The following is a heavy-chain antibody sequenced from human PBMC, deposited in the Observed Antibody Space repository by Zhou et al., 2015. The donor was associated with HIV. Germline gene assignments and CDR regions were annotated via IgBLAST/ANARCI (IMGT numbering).Heavy chain of an antibody. CDR1: GGTFSSYA. CDR3: ARGPSRSYGDQRPTYYYMDV. D-gene: IGHD4-17*01. V-gene: IGHV1-69*01. CDR2: IIPIFGTA. Sequence: QVQLVQSGAEVKKPGSSVKVSCKASGGTFSSYAISWVRQAPGQGLEWMGGIIPIFGTANYAQKFQGRVTITADESTSTAYMELSSLRSEDTAVYYCARGPSRSYGDQRPTYYYMDVWGKGTTVTVSS. J-gene: IGHJ6*03.